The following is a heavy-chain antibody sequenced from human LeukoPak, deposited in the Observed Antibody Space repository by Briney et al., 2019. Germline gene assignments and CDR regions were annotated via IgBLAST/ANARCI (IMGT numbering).Heavy chain of an antibody. D-gene: IGHD2-21*01. J-gene: IGHJ4*02. CDR1: GYTFTGYY. CDR2: INPNSGGT. CDR3: ARAHIGNDLLIDY. Sequence: ASVTVSCKASGYTFTGYYMHWVRQAPGQGLEWMGWINPNSGGTNYAQKFQGRVTMTRDTSISTAYMELSRLRSDDRAVYYCARAHIGNDLLIDYWGQGTLVTVSP. V-gene: IGHV1-2*02.